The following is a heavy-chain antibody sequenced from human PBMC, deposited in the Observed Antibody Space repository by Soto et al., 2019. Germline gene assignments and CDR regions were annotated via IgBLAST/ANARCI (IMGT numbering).Heavy chain of an antibody. CDR3: ARSRYYYDSSGYSS. J-gene: IGHJ5*02. CDR2: INHSGST. CDR1: GGSFSGYY. Sequence: ETLSLTCAVYGGSFSGYYWSWIRQPPGKGLEWIGEINHSGSTNYNPSLKSRVTISVDTSKNQFSLKLSSVTAADTAVYYCARSRYYYDSSGYSSWGQGTLVTVSS. D-gene: IGHD3-22*01. V-gene: IGHV4-34*01.